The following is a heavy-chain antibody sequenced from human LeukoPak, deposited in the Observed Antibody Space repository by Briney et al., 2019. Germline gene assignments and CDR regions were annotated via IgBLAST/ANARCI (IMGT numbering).Heavy chain of an antibody. Sequence: SQTLSLTCAISGDSVSSNSAAWNWIRQSPSRGLEWLGRTYYRSKWYNDYAVSVKSRITINPDTSKNQFSLKLSSVTAADTAVYYCARGRRRFLEWYPRVSWFDPWGQGTLVTVSS. J-gene: IGHJ5*02. CDR2: TYYRSKWYN. CDR1: GDSVSSNSAA. CDR3: ARGRRRFLEWYPRVSWFDP. D-gene: IGHD3-3*01. V-gene: IGHV6-1*01.